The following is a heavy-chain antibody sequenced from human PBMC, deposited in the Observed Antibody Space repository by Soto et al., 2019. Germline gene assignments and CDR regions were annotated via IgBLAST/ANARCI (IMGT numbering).Heavy chain of an antibody. V-gene: IGHV1-69*13. CDR1: GCTFSNSA. J-gene: IGHJ4*02. CDR3: ARDRGDSSGLDY. CDR2: ILPIFGTP. Sequence: SVKVSCKASGCTFSNSAIIWVRQAPGQGLEWMGGILPIFGTPNYAQKFQGRLTISADEFSSTAYMELNILRSEDTAVYYCARDRGDSSGLDYWGQGTLVTVSS. D-gene: IGHD3-22*01.